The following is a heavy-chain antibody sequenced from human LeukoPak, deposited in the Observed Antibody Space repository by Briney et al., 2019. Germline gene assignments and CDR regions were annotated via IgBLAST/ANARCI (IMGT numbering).Heavy chain of an antibody. Sequence: ASVKVSCKASGYTFTSYGICWVRQAPGQGLEWMGWISAYNGNTNYAQKLQGRVTMTTDTSTSTAYMELRSLRSDDTAVYYCARGSGDAYCGGDCYSFRYYGMDVWGQGTTVTVSS. D-gene: IGHD2-21*02. V-gene: IGHV1-18*01. J-gene: IGHJ6*02. CDR1: GYTFTSYG. CDR2: ISAYNGNT. CDR3: ARGSGDAYCGGDCYSFRYYGMDV.